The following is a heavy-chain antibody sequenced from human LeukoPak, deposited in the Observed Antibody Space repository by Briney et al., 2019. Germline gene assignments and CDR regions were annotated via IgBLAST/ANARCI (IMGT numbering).Heavy chain of an antibody. CDR2: IYHSGST. V-gene: IGHV4-30-2*01. Sequence: SETLSLTCTVSGGSISSGGYYWSWIRQPPGKGLEWIGYIYHSGSTYYNPSLKSRVTISVDRSKNQFSLKLSSVTAADTAVYYCARGQNYDILTGYPIGAFDIWGQGTMVTVSS. D-gene: IGHD3-9*01. J-gene: IGHJ3*02. CDR3: ARGQNYDILTGYPIGAFDI. CDR1: GGSISSGGYY.